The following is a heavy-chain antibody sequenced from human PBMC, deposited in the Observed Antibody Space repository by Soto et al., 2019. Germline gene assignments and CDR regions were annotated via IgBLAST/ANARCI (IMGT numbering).Heavy chain of an antibody. J-gene: IGHJ4*02. CDR3: TTRSASTP. V-gene: IGHV3-15*01. CDR2: IMSKTDGGTI. CDR1: GFTFTNAW. Sequence: GGSLRLSCAASGFTFTNAWMSWVRQAPGKGLEWVGRIMSKTDGGTIDYAAPVKGRFTTSRDDSEDTLYLQMNSLKTEDTAVYYCTTRSASTPWGQGTLVTVSS. D-gene: IGHD6-19*01.